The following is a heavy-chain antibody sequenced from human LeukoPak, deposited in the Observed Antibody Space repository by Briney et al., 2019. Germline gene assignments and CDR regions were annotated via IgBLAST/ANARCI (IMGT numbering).Heavy chain of an antibody. D-gene: IGHD3-16*01. CDR3: TRDGGATTDFDD. V-gene: IGHV3-30-3*01. CDR1: GLTFSSQT. CDR2: ISQDGNIK. J-gene: IGHJ4*02. Sequence: GRSLRLSCEVSGLTFSSQTMHWLRQAPGKGLEWVAVISQDGNIKKKADSVEGRFTISRDNSKDTLYLQMNSLRVEDTGVYYCTRDGGATTDFDDWGQGTLVTVSS.